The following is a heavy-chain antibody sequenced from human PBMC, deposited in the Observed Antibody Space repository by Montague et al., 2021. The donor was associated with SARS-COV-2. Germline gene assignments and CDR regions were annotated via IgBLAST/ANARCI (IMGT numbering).Heavy chain of an antibody. CDR3: ARGTVGAADRLRYCFDL. J-gene: IGHJ4*02. Sequence: SETLSLTCAVYGGSLSGDHWSWISQPLAKGPEWIGEVNNSGHTNHNVSPKSRVTMSVDTSKSQFSLKVRTVTAADTAVYYCARGTVGAADRLRYCFDLWGQGTLVTVSS. V-gene: IGHV4-34*01. CDR2: VNNSGHT. D-gene: IGHD6-6*01. CDR1: GGSLSGDH.